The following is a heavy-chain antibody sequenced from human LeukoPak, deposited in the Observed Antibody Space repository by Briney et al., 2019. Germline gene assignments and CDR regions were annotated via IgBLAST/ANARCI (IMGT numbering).Heavy chain of an antibody. J-gene: IGHJ4*02. V-gene: IGHV1-2*02. D-gene: IGHD3-10*01. CDR2: INPNSGGT. Sequence: ASVKVSCKASGYTFTGYYMHWVRQAAGQGPEWMGWINPNSGGTNYAQKFQGRVTMTRDTSISTAYMELSRLRSDDTAVYYCARVRMRFGELSLFDYWGQGTLVTVSS. CDR1: GYTFTGYY. CDR3: ARVRMRFGELSLFDY.